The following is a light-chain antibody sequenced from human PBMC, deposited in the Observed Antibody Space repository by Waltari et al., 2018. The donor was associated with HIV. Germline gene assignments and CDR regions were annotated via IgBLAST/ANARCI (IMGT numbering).Light chain of an antibody. J-gene: IGKJ4*01. CDR3: QQYEKWPPLT. Sequence: EIVMTQSPVALSASLGERVTLSCRASQSVGTSLAWYQQRPGQAPGVLIYRVSTRAAGVPARFSGSGSVTDFTLTISSLQPEDYAVYFCQQYEKWPPLTFGGGTKV. CDR2: RVS. V-gene: IGKV3-15*01. CDR1: QSVGTS.